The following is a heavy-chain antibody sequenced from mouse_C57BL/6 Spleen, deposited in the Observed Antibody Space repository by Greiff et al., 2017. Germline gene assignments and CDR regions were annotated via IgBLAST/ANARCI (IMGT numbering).Heavy chain of an antibody. D-gene: IGHD2-4*01. CDR1: GFTFSDYY. Sequence: EVQLVESGGGLVQPGGSLKLSCAASGFTFSDYYMYWVRQTPEKRLEWVAYISNGGGSTYYPDTVKGRFTISRDNAKNTLYLQMSRLKSEDTAMYYCARRGYDYDENYYAMHYLGQGDSATISS. CDR3: ARRGYDYDENYYAMHY. J-gene: IGHJ4*01. V-gene: IGHV5-12*01. CDR2: ISNGGGST.